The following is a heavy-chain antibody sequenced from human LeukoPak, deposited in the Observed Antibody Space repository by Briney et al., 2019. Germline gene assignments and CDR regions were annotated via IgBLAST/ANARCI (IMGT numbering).Heavy chain of an antibody. J-gene: IGHJ4*02. Sequence: GGSLRLSCAASGFAFNSYAMSWVRQAPGKGLEWVSAISASATNTYYADSVKGRFTIPRDNSKNTLHLQMNSLRAEDTAVYYCATGRDVLLWFGELLGDYWGQGTLVTVSS. CDR1: GFAFNSYA. V-gene: IGHV3-23*01. CDR3: ATGRDVLLWFGELLGDY. CDR2: ISASATNT. D-gene: IGHD3-10*01.